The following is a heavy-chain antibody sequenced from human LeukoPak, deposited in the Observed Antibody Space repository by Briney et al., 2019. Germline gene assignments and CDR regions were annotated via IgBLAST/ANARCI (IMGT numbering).Heavy chain of an antibody. Sequence: GGSLRLSCAASGFTVSSNYMSWARQAPGRGLEWVSVIYSGGSTYYADSVKGRFTISRDNSKNTMYLQMNSLRAEDTAVYYCARGQVRGVFSGAFDIWGQGTMVTVSS. CDR1: GFTVSSNY. CDR3: ARGQVRGVFSGAFDI. D-gene: IGHD3-10*01. V-gene: IGHV3-66*01. CDR2: IYSGGST. J-gene: IGHJ3*02.